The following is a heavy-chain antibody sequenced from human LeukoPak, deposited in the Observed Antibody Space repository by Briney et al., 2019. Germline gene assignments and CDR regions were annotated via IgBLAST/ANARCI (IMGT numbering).Heavy chain of an antibody. CDR3: ARLSSSWYRDSDY. CDR2: INPNSGGT. J-gene: IGHJ4*02. CDR1: GGTFSSHA. D-gene: IGHD6-13*01. Sequence: GASVKVSCKASGGTFSSHAISWVRQAPGQGLEWMGWINPNSGGTNYAQKFQGRVTMTRDTSISTAYMELSRLRSDDTAVYYCARLSSSWYRDSDYWGQGTLVTVSS. V-gene: IGHV1-2*02.